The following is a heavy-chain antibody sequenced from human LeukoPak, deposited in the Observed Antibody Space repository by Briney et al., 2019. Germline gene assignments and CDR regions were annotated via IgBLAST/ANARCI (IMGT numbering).Heavy chain of an antibody. J-gene: IGHJ1*01. Sequence: GGSLRLSCAASGFSFISYAMNWVRQAPGKGLEWVSAISGSGGSTYYADSVKGRFTISRDNSKNTLYLQMNSLRAEDTAVYYCAKDPAYGANFPDYFQHWGQGTLVIVSS. V-gene: IGHV3-23*01. CDR3: AKDPAYGANFPDYFQH. D-gene: IGHD4-23*01. CDR2: ISGSGGST. CDR1: GFSFISYA.